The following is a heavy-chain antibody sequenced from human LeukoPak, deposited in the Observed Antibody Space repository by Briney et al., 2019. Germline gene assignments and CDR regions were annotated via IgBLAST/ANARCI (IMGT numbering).Heavy chain of an antibody. D-gene: IGHD1-14*01. V-gene: IGHV3-30*03. Sequence: GGSLRLSCAASGFTFSSYSMNWVRQAPGKGLEWVAVISYDGLVKYYTDSVKGRFTISRDSSKNTLYLEMIGLRAEDTAMYYCARDPYRGAPDYFDYWGQGTLVTVSS. CDR1: GFTFSSYS. CDR3: ARDPYRGAPDYFDY. J-gene: IGHJ4*02. CDR2: ISYDGLVK.